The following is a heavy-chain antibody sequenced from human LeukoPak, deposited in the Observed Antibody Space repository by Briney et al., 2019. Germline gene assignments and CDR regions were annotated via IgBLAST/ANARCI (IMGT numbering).Heavy chain of an antibody. J-gene: IGHJ4*02. V-gene: IGHV4-34*01. D-gene: IGHD2-2*01. CDR1: GGSFSGYY. CDR2: INHSGST. CDR3: ARVRKYQLLWKAYGGSYFDY. Sequence: SETLSLTCAVYGGSFSGYYWSWIRQPPGKGLEWIGEINHSGSTNYNPSLKSRVTISVDTSKNQLSLKLSSVTAADTAVYYCARVRKYQLLWKAYGGSYFDYWGQGTLFTVSS.